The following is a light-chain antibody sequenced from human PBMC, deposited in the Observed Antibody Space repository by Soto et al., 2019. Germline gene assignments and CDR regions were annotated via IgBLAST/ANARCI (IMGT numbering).Light chain of an antibody. V-gene: IGKV4-1*01. Sequence: DIVMTQSPDSRAVSLGESASINCRSSQSVLYSFNNKNYLGWYQQKPGQAPKLLIYWASTRESGVPDRFSGSGSGTDFTLTISSRQAEDVAVYYCQHYYSDPPWTFGQGTKVEIK. CDR2: WAS. CDR3: QHYYSDPPWT. CDR1: QSVLYSFNNKNY. J-gene: IGKJ1*01.